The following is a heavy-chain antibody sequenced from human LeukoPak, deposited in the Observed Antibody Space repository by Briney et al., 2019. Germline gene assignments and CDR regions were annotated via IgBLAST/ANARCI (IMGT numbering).Heavy chain of an antibody. V-gene: IGHV3-23*01. D-gene: IGHD3-10*01. CDR3: AKDSATYGRFDY. CDR1: GFTFSNYG. Sequence: GGSLRLSCAAPGFTFSNYGMSWVRQAPGRGLEWVSTISGSGESTYYADSVKGRFTISRDNSKNTVYLQLNSLRAEDTAVYFCAKDSATYGRFDYWGQGTLVTVSS. J-gene: IGHJ4*02. CDR2: ISGSGEST.